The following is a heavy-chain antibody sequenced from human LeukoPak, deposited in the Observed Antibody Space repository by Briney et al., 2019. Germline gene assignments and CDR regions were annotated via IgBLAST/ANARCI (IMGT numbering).Heavy chain of an antibody. CDR1: GFSVNNYD. Sequence: GGSLRLSCAASGFSVNNYDMHWVRQAPGKGLGWVAVIKYDGDYKYYAGSMRGRFTISRDNSKNTLYLQMNSLRVEDTAVYYCAREANTPDYWGQGTLVTVSS. D-gene: IGHD1/OR15-1a*01. V-gene: IGHV3-30-3*01. CDR3: AREANTPDY. CDR2: IKYDGDYK. J-gene: IGHJ4*02.